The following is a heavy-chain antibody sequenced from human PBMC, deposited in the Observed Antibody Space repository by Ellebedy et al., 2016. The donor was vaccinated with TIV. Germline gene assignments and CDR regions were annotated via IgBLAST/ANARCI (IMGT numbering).Heavy chain of an antibody. CDR2: VNSDGSST. Sequence: GESLKISCAASGFTFSDYWMHWVRQAPGKGLVWVSRVNSDGSSTSYADSVKGRFTISRDISKKTVYLQMSSLRAEDTAVYYCARDQGRGQSNGFDYWGQGTLVTVSS. J-gene: IGHJ4*02. CDR3: ARDQGRGQSNGFDY. D-gene: IGHD5-18*01. V-gene: IGHV3-74*01. CDR1: GFTFSDYW.